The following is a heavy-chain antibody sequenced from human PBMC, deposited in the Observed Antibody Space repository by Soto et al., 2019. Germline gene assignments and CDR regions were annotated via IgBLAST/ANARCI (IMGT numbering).Heavy chain of an antibody. CDR2: IIPIFGTA. D-gene: IGHD2-15*01. V-gene: IGHV1-69*12. J-gene: IGHJ5*02. CDR1: GGTFSSYA. CDR3: ARVSSFSTGLVVVAATRYNWFDP. Sequence: QVQLVQSGAEVKKPGSSVKVSCKASGGTFSSYAISWVRQAPGQGLEWMGGIIPIFGTANYAQKFQGRVTITADESTSTAYMELSSLRSEDTAVYYCARVSSFSTGLVVVAATRYNWFDPWGQGTLVTVSS.